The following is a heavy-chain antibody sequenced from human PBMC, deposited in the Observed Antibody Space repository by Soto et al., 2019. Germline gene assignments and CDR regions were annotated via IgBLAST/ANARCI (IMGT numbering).Heavy chain of an antibody. J-gene: IGHJ6*02. Sequence: QVQLVESGGGLVKPGGSLRLSCAASGFTFSDYYMSWIRQAPGKGLEWVSYISSSRGYTKYADSVKGRFTISRDNAKNSLYLQMNGLRAEDTAVYYCASTMIVGGYYYGMDVWGQGTTVTVSS. CDR1: GFTFSDYY. CDR3: ASTMIVGGYYYGMDV. V-gene: IGHV3-11*05. CDR2: ISSSRGYT. D-gene: IGHD3-22*01.